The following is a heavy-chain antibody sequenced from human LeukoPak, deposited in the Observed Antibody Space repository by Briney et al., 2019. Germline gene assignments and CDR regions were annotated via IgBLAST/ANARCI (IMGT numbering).Heavy chain of an antibody. D-gene: IGHD3-22*01. Sequence: ASVKVSCKVSGYTLTELSMHWVRQAPGKGLEWMGGSDPEDGETIYAQKFQGRVTMTEDTSTDTAYMELSSLRSEDTAVYYCATDHYYDSSGRLDYWGQGTLVTVSS. CDR1: GYTLTELS. J-gene: IGHJ4*02. V-gene: IGHV1-24*01. CDR2: SDPEDGET. CDR3: ATDHYYDSSGRLDY.